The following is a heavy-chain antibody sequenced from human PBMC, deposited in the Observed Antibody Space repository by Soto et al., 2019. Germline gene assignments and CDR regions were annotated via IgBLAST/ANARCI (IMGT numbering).Heavy chain of an antibody. D-gene: IGHD1-26*01. CDR3: ARRPGATVFGGLDY. CDR2: IYYSGST. V-gene: IGHV4-39*01. CDR1: GGSISSSSYY. J-gene: IGHJ4*02. Sequence: QLQLQESGPGLVKPSETLSLTCTVSGGSISSSSYYWGWIRQPPGKGLEWIGSIYYSGSTYYNPSLKSRVTISVDTSKNQFYLKLSSVTAADTAVYYSARRPGATVFGGLDYWGQGTLVTVSS.